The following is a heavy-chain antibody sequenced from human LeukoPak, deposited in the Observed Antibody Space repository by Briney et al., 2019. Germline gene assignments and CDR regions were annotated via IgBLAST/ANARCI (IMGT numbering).Heavy chain of an antibody. Sequence: PSETLSLTCTVSGGSMSDYYWGCIRQPPGKGLEWIGYISYSGKSNSNPSLKSRVTMSVDMSKNQFSLKLASVTAADTAVYYCVRVGRSLHCNPDLWGLGTLVTVSS. J-gene: IGHJ5*02. CDR2: ISYSGKS. CDR1: GGSMSDYY. V-gene: IGHV4-59*01. D-gene: IGHD2-21*02. CDR3: VRVGRSLHCNPDL.